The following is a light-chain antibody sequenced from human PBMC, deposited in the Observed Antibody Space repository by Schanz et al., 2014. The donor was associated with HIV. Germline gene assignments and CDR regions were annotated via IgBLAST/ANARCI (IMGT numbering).Light chain of an antibody. CDR1: SSNIGSYA. V-gene: IGLV1-44*01. CDR3: QSYDNSLSVHYV. CDR2: SDD. Sequence: QSVLTQPPSTSETPGQRVTISCSGGSSNIGSYAVHWYQQLPGTAPKLLIYSDDQRPSGVPDRFSGSKAGTSASLVIAGLQAEDEGDYFCQSYDNSLSVHYVFGSGTKLTVL. J-gene: IGLJ1*01.